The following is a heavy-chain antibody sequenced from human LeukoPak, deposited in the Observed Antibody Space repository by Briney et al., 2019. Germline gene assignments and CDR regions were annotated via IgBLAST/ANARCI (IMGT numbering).Heavy chain of an antibody. J-gene: IGHJ5*02. Sequence: GASVKVSCKASGYTFTSYAMNWVRQAPGQGLEWMGWINTNTGNPTYAQGSTGRFVFSLDTSVSTAYLQISSLKAEDTAVYYCARTYCSSTSCQMSRWFDPWGQGTLVTVSS. CDR1: GYTFTSYA. V-gene: IGHV7-4-1*02. CDR3: ARTYCSSTSCQMSRWFDP. D-gene: IGHD2-2*01. CDR2: INTNTGNP.